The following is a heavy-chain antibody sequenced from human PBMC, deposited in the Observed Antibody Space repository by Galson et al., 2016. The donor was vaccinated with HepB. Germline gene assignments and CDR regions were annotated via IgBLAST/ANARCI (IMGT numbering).Heavy chain of an antibody. V-gene: IGHV3-23*01. J-gene: IGHJ3*02. D-gene: IGHD4-17*01. CDR2: ISGSGVRT. CDR1: GFTFRSYA. Sequence: SLRLSCAASGFTFRSYAMNWVRQAPGKGLEWVSAISGSGVRTYYADSVKGRFTISRDNSKKTLYLQMNSLRADDTAVYYCARDPYGDNDAFDIWGQGTMVSVSS. CDR3: ARDPYGDNDAFDI.